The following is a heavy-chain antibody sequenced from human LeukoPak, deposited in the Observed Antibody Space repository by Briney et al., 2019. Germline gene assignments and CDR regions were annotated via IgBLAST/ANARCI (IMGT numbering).Heavy chain of an antibody. Sequence: SETLSLTCAVYGGSFSGYYWSWIRQPPGKGLEWIGEINHSGSTNYTPSLKSRVTISVDTSKNQFSLKLSSVTAADTAVYYCARGQNDSSGYYLDYWGQGTLVTVSS. J-gene: IGHJ4*02. CDR3: ARGQNDSSGYYLDY. CDR1: GGSFSGYY. D-gene: IGHD3-22*01. CDR2: INHSGST. V-gene: IGHV4-34*01.